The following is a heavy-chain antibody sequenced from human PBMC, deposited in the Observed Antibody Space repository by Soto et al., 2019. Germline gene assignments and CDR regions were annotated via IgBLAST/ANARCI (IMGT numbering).Heavy chain of an antibody. CDR1: GYTFTSYA. CDR3: ARGRFRFVAATPDGNWFDP. Sequence: QVQLVQSGSELKKPGASVKVSCKASGYTFTSYAMNWVRQAPGQGLEWMGWINTNTGNPTYAQGFTGRFVFSLDTSVSTASLQICSLKAEDTAVYYCARGRFRFVAATPDGNWFDPWGQGTLVTVSS. CDR2: INTNTGNP. V-gene: IGHV7-4-1*01. D-gene: IGHD2-15*01. J-gene: IGHJ5*02.